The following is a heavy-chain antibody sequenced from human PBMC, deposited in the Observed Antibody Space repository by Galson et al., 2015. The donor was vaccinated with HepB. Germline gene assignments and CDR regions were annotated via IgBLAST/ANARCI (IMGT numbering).Heavy chain of an antibody. V-gene: IGHV3-30*04. Sequence: SLRLSCAASGFTFSSYAMHWVRQAPGKGLEWVAVISYDGSNKYYADSVKGRFTISRDNSKNTLYLQMNSLRAEDTAVYYCARDYGEDWYFDLWGRGTLVTVSS. J-gene: IGHJ2*01. CDR3: ARDYGEDWYFDL. D-gene: IGHD4-17*01. CDR1: GFTFSSYA. CDR2: ISYDGSNK.